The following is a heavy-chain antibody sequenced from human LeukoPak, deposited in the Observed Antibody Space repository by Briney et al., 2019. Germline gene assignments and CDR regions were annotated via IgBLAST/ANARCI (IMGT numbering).Heavy chain of an antibody. CDR1: GFTFSSYG. Sequence: PGGSLRLSCAASGFTFSSYGMHWVRQAPGKGLEWVAVIWYDGSNKHYADSVKGRFTISRDNSKNTLYLQMNSLRAEDTAVYYCARDRSGSGLYGMDVWGKGTTVTVSS. D-gene: IGHD3-10*01. CDR3: ARDRSGSGLYGMDV. V-gene: IGHV3-33*01. CDR2: IWYDGSNK. J-gene: IGHJ6*04.